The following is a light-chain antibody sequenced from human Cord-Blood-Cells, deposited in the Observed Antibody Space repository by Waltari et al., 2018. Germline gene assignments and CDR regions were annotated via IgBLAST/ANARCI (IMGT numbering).Light chain of an antibody. CDR2: DVS. CDR3: SSYTSSSTLV. V-gene: IGLV2-14*01. CDR1: SSDVGGYND. Sequence: QSALTQPASVSGSPGQSITIPCPGTSSDVGGYNDVSWYQQHPGKAPKLMIYDVSKRPSGVSNRFSGSKSGNTASLTISGLQAEDEADYYCSSYTSSSTLVFGGGTKLTVL. J-gene: IGLJ3*02.